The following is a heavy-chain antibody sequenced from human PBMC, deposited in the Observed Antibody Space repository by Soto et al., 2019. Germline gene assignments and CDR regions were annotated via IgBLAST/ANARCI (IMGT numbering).Heavy chain of an antibody. D-gene: IGHD3-3*01. CDR1: GGSISTSSYY. CDR3: AKGPKKITIFGVVIICGLDY. V-gene: IGHV4-39*01. Sequence: PSETLSLTCTVSGGSISTSSYYWAWIRQPPGKGLEWIGSIYHSGSTYYNPSLKSRVTISVDTSKNQFSLKLSSVTAADTAVYYCAKGPKKITIFGVVIICGLDYWGQGTLVTVSS. CDR2: IYHSGST. J-gene: IGHJ4*02.